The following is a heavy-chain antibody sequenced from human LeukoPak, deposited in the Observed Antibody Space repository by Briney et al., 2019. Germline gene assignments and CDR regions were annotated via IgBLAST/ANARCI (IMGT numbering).Heavy chain of an antibody. CDR2: IFYRGTT. J-gene: IGHJ4*02. D-gene: IGHD4-11*01. CDR1: GGPISSYY. CDR3: ARGGGDYSLPYFDY. V-gene: IGHV4-59*01. Sequence: SETLSLTCIVSGGPISSYYWSWIRQTPGKGLEWIGDIFYRGTTNYNPSLKSRVTMSVDTTNNQFSLKLSSVTAADTAVYYCARGGGDYSLPYFDYWGQGTLVTVSS.